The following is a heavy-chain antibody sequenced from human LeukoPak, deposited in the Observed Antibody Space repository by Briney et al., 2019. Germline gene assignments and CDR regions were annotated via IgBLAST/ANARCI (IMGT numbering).Heavy chain of an antibody. V-gene: IGHV4-39*07. Sequence: SETLSLTCTVSGGSISSSSYYWGLIRQPPGKGLEWIGSIYYSGSTYYNPSLKSRVTISVDTSKNQFSLKLSSVTAADTAVYYCARELVVVAATPGGVYNWFDPWGQGTLVTVSS. CDR1: GGSISSSSYY. D-gene: IGHD2-15*01. CDR2: IYYSGST. J-gene: IGHJ5*02. CDR3: ARELVVVAATPGGVYNWFDP.